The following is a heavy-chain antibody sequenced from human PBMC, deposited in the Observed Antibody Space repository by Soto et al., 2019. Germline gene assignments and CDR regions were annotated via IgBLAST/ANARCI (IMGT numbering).Heavy chain of an antibody. Sequence: SETLSLTCAVSGGSISSGGYSWSWIRQPPGKGLEWIGYIYHSGSTYYNPSLKSRVTISVDRSKNQFSLKLSSVTVADTAVYYCARAYYDFWSGYYTGGWFDPWGQGTLVTVSS. CDR1: GGSISSGGYS. CDR2: IYHSGST. D-gene: IGHD3-3*01. V-gene: IGHV4-30-2*01. J-gene: IGHJ5*02. CDR3: ARAYYDFWSGYYTGGWFDP.